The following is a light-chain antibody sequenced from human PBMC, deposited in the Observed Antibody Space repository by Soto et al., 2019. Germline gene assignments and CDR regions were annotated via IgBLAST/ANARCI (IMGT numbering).Light chain of an antibody. V-gene: IGKV3-20*01. CDR2: GAS. CDR1: QSISSSY. J-gene: IGKJ1*01. CDR3: QQYGLSPWT. Sequence: DIVLTQSPGTLSLSPGERATLSCRASQSISSSYLAWYQQRPGQAPRLLIYGASSRATGIPDRFSGSGSGTDLPLIISRLEPEDFAVYYCQQYGLSPWTFGQGTKVEI.